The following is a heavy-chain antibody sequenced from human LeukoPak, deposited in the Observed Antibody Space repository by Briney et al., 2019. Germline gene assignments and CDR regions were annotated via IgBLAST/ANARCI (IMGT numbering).Heavy chain of an antibody. CDR2: ISSSGSTI. Sequence: GGSLRLSCAASGFTFSSYEMNWVRQAPGKGLEWVSYISSSGSTIYYADSVKGRFTISRDNAKNSLYLQMNSLRAEHTAVYYCANLAFPDSDGYNEDFDYWGQGTLVTVSS. D-gene: IGHD5-24*01. CDR3: ANLAFPDSDGYNEDFDY. V-gene: IGHV3-48*03. CDR1: GFTFSSYE. J-gene: IGHJ4*02.